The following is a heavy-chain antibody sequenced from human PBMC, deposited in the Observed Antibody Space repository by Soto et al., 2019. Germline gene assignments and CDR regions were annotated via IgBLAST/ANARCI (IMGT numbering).Heavy chain of an antibody. D-gene: IGHD2-21*02. CDR3: ARHGGGHIVVVTGDAFDI. J-gene: IGHJ3*02. V-gene: IGHV5-10-1*01. Sequence: GESLKISCKGSGYSFTSYWISWVRQMPEKGLEWMGRIDPSDSYTNYSPSFQGHVTISADKSISTAYLQWSSLKASDTAMYYCARHGGGHIVVVTGDAFDIWGQGTMVTVSS. CDR2: IDPSDSYT. CDR1: GYSFTSYW.